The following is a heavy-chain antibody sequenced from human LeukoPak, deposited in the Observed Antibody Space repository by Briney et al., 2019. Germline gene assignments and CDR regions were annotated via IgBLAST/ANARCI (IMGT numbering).Heavy chain of an antibody. CDR3: AKGGRGFQGSGYYPFASNYYYYMAV. D-gene: IGHD3-3*01. CDR2: ISGSGGST. V-gene: IGHV3-23*01. J-gene: IGHJ6*03. Sequence: SGGSLRLSCAASGFTFSSYAMSWVRQAPGKGLEWVSAISGSGGSTYYADSVKGRFTISRDNSKNTLYLQMNSQRAEDTAVYYCAKGGRGFQGSGYYPFASNYYYYMAVWGEGTTVTVSS. CDR1: GFTFSSYA.